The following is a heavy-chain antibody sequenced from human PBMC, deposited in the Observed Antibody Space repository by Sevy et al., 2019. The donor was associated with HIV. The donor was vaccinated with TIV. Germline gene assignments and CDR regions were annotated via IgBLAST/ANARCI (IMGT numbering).Heavy chain of an antibody. J-gene: IGHJ6*03. Sequence: ASVKVSCKASGGTFSSYAISWVRQAPGQGLEWMGGIIPIFGTANYAQKFQGRVTITADKSTSTAYMELSSLRFEDTAVYYCARGGHHCSSTSCYVHYYYYMDVWGKGTTVTVSS. CDR1: GGTFSSYA. V-gene: IGHV1-69*06. CDR2: IIPIFGTA. CDR3: ARGGHHCSSTSCYVHYYYYMDV. D-gene: IGHD2-2*01.